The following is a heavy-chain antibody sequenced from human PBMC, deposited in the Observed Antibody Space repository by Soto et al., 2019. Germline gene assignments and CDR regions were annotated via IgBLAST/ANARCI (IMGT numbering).Heavy chain of an antibody. CDR2: TYYRSKWYN. D-gene: IGHD3-10*01. CDR3: ARMRRGDGLDV. Sequence: SQTLSLTCVISGDIVSSDSVTWNWIRQSPLRGLEWLGRTYYRSKWYNDYTVSVKSRITISPDTSKNQFSLQLSSVTPDDTAVYYCARMRRGDGLDVGGQGTTVTVSS. CDR1: GDIVSSDSVT. V-gene: IGHV6-1*01. J-gene: IGHJ6*02.